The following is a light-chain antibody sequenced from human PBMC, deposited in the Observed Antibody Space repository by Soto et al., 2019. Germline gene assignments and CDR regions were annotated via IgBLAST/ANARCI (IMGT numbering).Light chain of an antibody. CDR3: SLYTTSSVV. V-gene: IGLV2-14*01. J-gene: IGLJ2*01. CDR1: SSDVGSYNS. CDR2: EVS. Sequence: QSVLTQPASVSGSPGQSITISCTGTSSDVGSYNSVSWYRQHPGKAPKLMLYEVSNRPSGVSNCFSGSKSGNTASLTISGLQAEDEADYYCSLYTTSSVVFGGGTKLTVL.